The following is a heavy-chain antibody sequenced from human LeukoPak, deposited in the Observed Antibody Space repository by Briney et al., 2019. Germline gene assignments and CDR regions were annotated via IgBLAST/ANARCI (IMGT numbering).Heavy chain of an antibody. J-gene: IGHJ4*02. D-gene: IGHD7-27*01. CDR3: TTSRSLGDH. CDR2: IRSKANSYAT. CDR1: GFTFSGSA. Sequence: GGSLRLSCAASGFTFSGSAIHWVRQSSGKGLEWVGRIRSKANSYATAYAASVKGRFTISRDDSKNTAYLQMNSLKTEDTAVYYCTTSRSLGDHWGQGTLVTVSS. V-gene: IGHV3-73*01.